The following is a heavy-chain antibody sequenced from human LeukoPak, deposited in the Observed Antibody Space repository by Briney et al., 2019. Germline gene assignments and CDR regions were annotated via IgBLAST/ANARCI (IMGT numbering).Heavy chain of an antibody. CDR3: ARDLITMVRGEIFAGGY. J-gene: IGHJ4*02. Sequence: ASVKVSCKASGYTFTDCYMHWVRQAPGQGLEWMGRINPNSGGTNYAQRFQGRVTMTRGTSISTVYMELSRLESDDTAVYYCARDLITMVRGEIFAGGYWGQGSLVTVSS. CDR1: GYTFTDCY. CDR2: INPNSGGT. V-gene: IGHV1-2*06. D-gene: IGHD3-10*01.